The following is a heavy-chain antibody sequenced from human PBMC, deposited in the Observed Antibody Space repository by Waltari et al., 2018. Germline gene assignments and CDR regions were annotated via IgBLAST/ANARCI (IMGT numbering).Heavy chain of an antibody. CDR1: GFTFSSYA. V-gene: IGHV3-30-3*01. J-gene: IGHJ4*02. D-gene: IGHD3-22*01. CDR3: ARDLYDSSGYYYAGKSYFDY. Sequence: QVQLVESGGGVVQPGRSLRLSCAASGFTFSSYAMHWVRQAPGKGPEWVAVISYDGSNKYYADSVKGRFTISRDNSKNTLYLQMNSLRAEDTAVYYCARDLYDSSGYYYAGKSYFDYWGQGTLVTVSS. CDR2: ISYDGSNK.